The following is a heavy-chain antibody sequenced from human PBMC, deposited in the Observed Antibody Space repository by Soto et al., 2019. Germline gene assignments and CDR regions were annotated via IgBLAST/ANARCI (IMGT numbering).Heavy chain of an antibody. Sequence: SETLSLTCTVSGGSISSSSYYWGWIRQPPGKGLEWIGSIYYSGSTYYNPSLKSRVTISVDTSKNQFSLKLSSVTAADTAVYYCARHSTNEAFGIWGQGTMVTVSS. J-gene: IGHJ3*02. CDR2: IYYSGST. V-gene: IGHV4-39*01. CDR1: GGSISSSSYY. D-gene: IGHD2-8*01. CDR3: ARHSTNEAFGI.